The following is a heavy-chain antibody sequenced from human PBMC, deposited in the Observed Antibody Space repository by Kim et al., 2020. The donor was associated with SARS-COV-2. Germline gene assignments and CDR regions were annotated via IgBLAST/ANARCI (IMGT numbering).Heavy chain of an antibody. Sequence: YYTPSLKSRVTISVDTSKHQFSLKLSSVTAADTAVYYCARPRYYYYGMDVWGQGTTVTVSS. CDR3: ARPRYYYYGMDV. V-gene: IGHV4-39*01. J-gene: IGHJ6*02. D-gene: IGHD6-6*01.